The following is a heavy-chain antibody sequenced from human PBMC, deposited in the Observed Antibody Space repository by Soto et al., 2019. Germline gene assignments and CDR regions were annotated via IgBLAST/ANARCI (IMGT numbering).Heavy chain of an antibody. CDR2: IYSGGST. V-gene: IGHV3-66*01. Sequence: GGSLRLSCAASGFTVSSNYMSWVRQAPGKGLEWVSVIYSGGSTYYADSVMGRFTISRDNSKNTLYLQMNSVSAEVTAVYDCARENYGDYDNWFDPCGQGTLVTVSS. CDR1: GFTVSSNY. J-gene: IGHJ5*02. CDR3: ARENYGDYDNWFDP. D-gene: IGHD4-17*01.